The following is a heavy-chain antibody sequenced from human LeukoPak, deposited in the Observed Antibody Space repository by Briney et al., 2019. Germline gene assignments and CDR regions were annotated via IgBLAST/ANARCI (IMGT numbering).Heavy chain of an antibody. J-gene: IGHJ4*02. D-gene: IGHD3-22*01. CDR2: ISAYNGNT. Sequence: ASVKVSCKVSGYTLTELSMHWVRQAPGKGLEWMGWISAYNGNTNYAQKLQGRVTMTTDTSTSTAYMELRSLRSDDTAVYYCARVSYYYDSSGYSHFDYWGQGTLVTVSS. CDR1: GYTLTELS. CDR3: ARVSYYYDSSGYSHFDY. V-gene: IGHV1-18*01.